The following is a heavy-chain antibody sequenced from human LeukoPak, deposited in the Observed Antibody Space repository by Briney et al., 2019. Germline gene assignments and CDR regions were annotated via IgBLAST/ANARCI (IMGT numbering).Heavy chain of an antibody. CDR3: LIGPFDY. CDR1: GFTFGSYA. D-gene: IGHD2/OR15-2a*01. CDR2: ISYDGSNK. Sequence: GGSLRLSCAASGFTFGSYAMHWVRQAPGKGLEWVAVISYDGSNKYYADSVKGRFIISRDNSKNTLYLQMNSLRAEDTAVYYCLIGPFDYWGQGTLVTVSS. V-gene: IGHV3-30-3*01. J-gene: IGHJ4*02.